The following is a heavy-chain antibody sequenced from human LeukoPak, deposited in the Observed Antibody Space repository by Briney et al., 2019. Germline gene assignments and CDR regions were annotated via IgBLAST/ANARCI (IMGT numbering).Heavy chain of an antibody. Sequence: PSETLSLTCTVSGDSISSSSYYWGWIRQPPGKGLEWIGYIHYSGSTNYNPSLKSRVTVSVDTSKNQLSLKLSSVTAADTAVYYCARGRGNWGFDYWGQGTLVTVSS. D-gene: IGHD7-27*01. J-gene: IGHJ4*02. CDR1: GDSISSSSYY. V-gene: IGHV4-61*05. CDR2: IHYSGST. CDR3: ARGRGNWGFDY.